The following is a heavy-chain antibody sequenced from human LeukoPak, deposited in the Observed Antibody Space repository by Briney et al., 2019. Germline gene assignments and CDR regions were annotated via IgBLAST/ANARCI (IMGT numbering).Heavy chain of an antibody. J-gene: IGHJ3*02. CDR1: GGSISSSSYY. V-gene: IGHV4-39*01. CDR3: ATTSRVGSSGYSDAFDI. CDR2: LYYSGST. D-gene: IGHD3-22*01. Sequence: SETLSLTCTVSGGSISSSSYYWGWIRQPPGKGLEWIGSLYYSGSTYYYPSLKSRVTISVDTSKNQFSLKLSSVTAADTAVYYCATTSRVGSSGYSDAFDIWGQGTMVTVSS.